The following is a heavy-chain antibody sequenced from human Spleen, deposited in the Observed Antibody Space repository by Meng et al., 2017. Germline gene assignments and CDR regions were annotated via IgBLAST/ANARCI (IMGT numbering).Heavy chain of an antibody. CDR2: INHSGST. D-gene: IGHD4-11*01. J-gene: IGHJ4*02. Sequence: QLQLQLWGAGILKPSETLSLTCVVSGGSFSDYYWGWIRQPPGKGLEWIGEINHSGSTNYNPSLESRATISVDTSQNNLSLKLSSVTAADSAVYYCARGPTTMAHDFDYWGQGTLVTVSS. CDR1: GGSFSDYY. CDR3: ARGPTTMAHDFDY. V-gene: IGHV4-34*01.